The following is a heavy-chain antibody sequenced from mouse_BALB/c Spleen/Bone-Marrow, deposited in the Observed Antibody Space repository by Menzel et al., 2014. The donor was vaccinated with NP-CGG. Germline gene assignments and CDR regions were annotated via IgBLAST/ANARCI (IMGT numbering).Heavy chain of an antibody. J-gene: IGHJ2*01. CDR1: GFYIKDTY. V-gene: IGHV14-3*02. Sequence: VQLQQSGAELVKPGASVKLSCTASGFYIKDTYMHWVKQRPEQGLEWIGRIDPANGNTKYDPKFQGKATITADTSSNTAYLQLSSLTSEDTAVYYCARYYYGSSYFDYWGQGTTLTVSS. D-gene: IGHD1-1*01. CDR3: ARYYYGSSYFDY. CDR2: IDPANGNT.